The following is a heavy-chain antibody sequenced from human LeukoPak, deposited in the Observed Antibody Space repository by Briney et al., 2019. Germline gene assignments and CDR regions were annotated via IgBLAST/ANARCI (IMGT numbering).Heavy chain of an antibody. Sequence: GGSLRLSCAASGFTFSDYYMSWIRQVPGKGLEWVASISSSGTAIYYADSVKGRFTISRDNAKNSLYLQMNSLRAEDTAVYYCARDRGWRADYFDYWGQGTLVTASS. CDR2: ISSSGTAI. V-gene: IGHV3-11*01. D-gene: IGHD2-15*01. CDR1: GFTFSDYY. CDR3: ARDRGWRADYFDY. J-gene: IGHJ4*02.